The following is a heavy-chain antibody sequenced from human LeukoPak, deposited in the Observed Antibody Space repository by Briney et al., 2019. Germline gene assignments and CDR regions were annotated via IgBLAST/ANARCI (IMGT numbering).Heavy chain of an antibody. CDR3: ARDNPAGH. V-gene: IGHV1-69*13. Sequence: SGKLSCKASGATFTSYAISWVRQAPGQGLEWMGGIIPIFGTANYAQKYQGRVTITADESTSTAYMELSSLRSVDTAVYYCARDNPAGHWGQGTLVTVSS. CDR2: IIPIFGTA. D-gene: IGHD1-14*01. CDR1: GATFTSYA. J-gene: IGHJ4*02.